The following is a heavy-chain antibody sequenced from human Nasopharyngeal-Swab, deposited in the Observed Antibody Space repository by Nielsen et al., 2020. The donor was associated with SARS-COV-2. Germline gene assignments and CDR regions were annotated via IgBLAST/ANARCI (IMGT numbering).Heavy chain of an antibody. D-gene: IGHD1-26*01. CDR1: GYTFPGYY. Sequence: ASVKVSCKASGYTFPGYYMHWVRQAPGPGLEWMGWINPNSGGTNYAQKFQGRVTMTRDTSINTAYMELSSLRSEDTAVYYCATDLPVRRSEWELLQAPYYYYGMDVWGQGTTVTVSS. CDR3: ATDLPVRRSEWELLQAPYYYYGMDV. V-gene: IGHV1-2*02. CDR2: INPNSGGT. J-gene: IGHJ6*02.